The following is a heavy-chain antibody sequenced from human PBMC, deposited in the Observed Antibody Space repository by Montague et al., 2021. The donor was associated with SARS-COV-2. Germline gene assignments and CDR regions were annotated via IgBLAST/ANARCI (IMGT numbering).Heavy chain of an antibody. J-gene: IGHJ4*02. V-gene: IGHV3-23*01. CDR2: ISGSGGST. CDR3: AKDRYYDFWSGYSPIDY. D-gene: IGHD3-3*01. Sequence: SLRLSCAASGFTFSSYAMSWVRQAPGKGLEWVSAISGSGGSTYYADSVKGRFTISRDNSKSTLYLQMNSLRAEDTAVYYCAKDRYYDFWSGYSPIDYWGQGTLVTVSS. CDR1: GFTFSSYA.